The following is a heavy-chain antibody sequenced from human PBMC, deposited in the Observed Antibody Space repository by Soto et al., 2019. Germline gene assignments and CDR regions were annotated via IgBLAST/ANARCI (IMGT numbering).Heavy chain of an antibody. CDR3: ARDVIVATNYGMDV. D-gene: IGHD5-12*01. Sequence: GGSLRLSCAASGFTFSNYAMSWVRQAPGKGLEWVSSITSGGHYIYYADSVKGRFTISRDNAKHSLYLQMNSLRTDDTAVYYCARDVIVATNYGMDVWGQGTTVTVSS. CDR2: ITSGGHYI. CDR1: GFTFSNYA. V-gene: IGHV3-21*01. J-gene: IGHJ6*02.